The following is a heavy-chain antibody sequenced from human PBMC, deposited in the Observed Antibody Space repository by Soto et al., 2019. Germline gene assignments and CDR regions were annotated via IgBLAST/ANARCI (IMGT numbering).Heavy chain of an antibody. CDR3: AKDLQSIEAGPLYLNHNWFDP. J-gene: IGHJ5*02. D-gene: IGHD6-6*01. Sequence: EVPLLESGGGFVQPGGSLSLSCAASGFTFSSYAMSWHRQAPGKGLAWVSAISGSGGSRYYADSVKRRFTISRANSKNTLFLQMNSVRAEDTAVSYCAKDLQSIEAGPLYLNHNWFDPCCQGALVTVST. CDR2: ISGSGGSR. V-gene: IGHV3-23*01. CDR1: GFTFSSYA.